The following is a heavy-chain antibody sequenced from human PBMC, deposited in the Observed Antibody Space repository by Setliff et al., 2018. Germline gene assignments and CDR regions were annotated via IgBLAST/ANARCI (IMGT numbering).Heavy chain of an antibody. CDR1: GGSISTCY. V-gene: IGHV4-59*08. CDR3: ARHENDYGDYDDAFDI. J-gene: IGHJ3*02. Sequence: KTSETLSLTCTVSGGSISTCYWSWIRQPPGKGLEWIGYIYYSGRTNYNPSLRSRVTISVDTSKNQFSLKVSSVTAADTAVYYCARHENDYGDYDDAFDIWGQGTMVTV. D-gene: IGHD4-17*01. CDR2: IYYSGRT.